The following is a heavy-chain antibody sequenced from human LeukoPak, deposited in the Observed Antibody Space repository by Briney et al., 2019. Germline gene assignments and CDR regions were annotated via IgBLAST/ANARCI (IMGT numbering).Heavy chain of an antibody. D-gene: IGHD1-7*01. CDR1: GGSISSGGYY. J-gene: IGHJ5*02. V-gene: IGHV4-30-2*01. CDR2: IYHSGST. Sequence: SETLSLTCTVAGGSISSGGYYWSWIRQPPGKGLEWIGYIYHSGSTYYNPSLKSRVTMSVDTSRNQFSLKLNSVTAADTALYYCARDPARAARRNYYDLWGQGTLVTVSS. CDR3: ARDPARAARRNYYDL.